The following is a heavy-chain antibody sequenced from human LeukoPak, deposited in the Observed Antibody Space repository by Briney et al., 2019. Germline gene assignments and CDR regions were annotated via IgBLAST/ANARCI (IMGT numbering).Heavy chain of an antibody. Sequence: SETLSLTCTVSGYSISSGHYWGWIRQPPGKGLEWIGSIYHSGSTYYKPSLKSRVTISVDTSNNQFSLYLSSVIAADTAVYYCARGFGSGSYAAYWGQGALVTVSS. D-gene: IGHD3-10*01. CDR3: ARGFGSGSYAAY. CDR1: GYSISSGHY. J-gene: IGHJ4*02. CDR2: IYHSGST. V-gene: IGHV4-38-2*02.